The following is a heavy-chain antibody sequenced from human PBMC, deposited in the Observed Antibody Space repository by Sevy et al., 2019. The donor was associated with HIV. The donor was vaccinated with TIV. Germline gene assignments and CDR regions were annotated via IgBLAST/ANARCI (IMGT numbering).Heavy chain of an antibody. V-gene: IGHV1-18*01. Sequence: ASVKVSCKASGYTFTSYGISWVRQAPGQGLEWMEWISAYNGNTNYAQKLQGRVTMTTDTSTSIAYMELRSLRSDDTAVYYCSRDPRGGNAFDIWGQGTMVTVSS. J-gene: IGHJ3*02. D-gene: IGHD3-16*01. CDR2: ISAYNGNT. CDR3: SRDPRGGNAFDI. CDR1: GYTFTSYG.